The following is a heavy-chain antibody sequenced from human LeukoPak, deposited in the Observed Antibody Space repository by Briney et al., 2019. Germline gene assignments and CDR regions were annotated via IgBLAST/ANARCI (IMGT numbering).Heavy chain of an antibody. Sequence: GASVKLSCKASGYTFTSYGISWVRQAPGQGLEWMGWISAYNGNTNYAQKLQGRVTMTTDTSTSTAYMELRSLRSDDTAVYYCARDWVDIVVVPALFDPWGQGTLVTVSS. J-gene: IGHJ5*02. CDR2: ISAYNGNT. CDR3: ARDWVDIVVVPALFDP. CDR1: GYTFTSYG. V-gene: IGHV1-18*01. D-gene: IGHD2-2*03.